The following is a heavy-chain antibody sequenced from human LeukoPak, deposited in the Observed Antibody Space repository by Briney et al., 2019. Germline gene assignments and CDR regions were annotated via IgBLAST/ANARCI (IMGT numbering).Heavy chain of an antibody. CDR1: GGSISGHY. J-gene: IGHJ3*01. CDR3: ARLLDNDSSGDPDTFDV. V-gene: IGHV4-59*08. CDR2: IYYTGRT. D-gene: IGHD3-22*01. Sequence: PSETLSLTCAVSGGSISGHYWSWIRQPPGKGLEWIGFIYYTGRTRYKPSLQSRVTFSLDTSTNHFSMTLTSVTAADTAAYYCARLLDNDSSGDPDTFDVWGQGKMVTVSS.